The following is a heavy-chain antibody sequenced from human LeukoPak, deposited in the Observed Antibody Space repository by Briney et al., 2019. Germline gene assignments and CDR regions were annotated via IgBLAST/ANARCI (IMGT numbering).Heavy chain of an antibody. Sequence: SETLSLTCAVYGGSFSGYYWSWIRQPPGKVLEWIGEINHSGSTNYNPSLKSRVTISVDTSKNQFSLKLSSVTAADTAVYYCAREVPTVTPRRRNWIDPWGQGTLVTVSS. CDR3: AREVPTVTPRRRNWIDP. V-gene: IGHV4-34*01. J-gene: IGHJ5*02. CDR2: INHSGST. D-gene: IGHD4-17*01. CDR1: GGSFSGYY.